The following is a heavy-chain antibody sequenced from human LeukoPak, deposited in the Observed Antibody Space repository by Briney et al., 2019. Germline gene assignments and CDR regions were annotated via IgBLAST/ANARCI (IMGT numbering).Heavy chain of an antibody. Sequence: GGSLRLSCAASGFTFSSYAMSWVRQAPGKGLEWVSAISGSGGSTYYADSVKGRFTISRDNSKNTLYLQMDSLRAEDTAVYYCANWEWELPCLDYWGQGTLVTVSS. V-gene: IGHV3-23*01. CDR2: ISGSGGST. CDR1: GFTFSSYA. CDR3: ANWEWELPCLDY. J-gene: IGHJ4*02. D-gene: IGHD1-26*01.